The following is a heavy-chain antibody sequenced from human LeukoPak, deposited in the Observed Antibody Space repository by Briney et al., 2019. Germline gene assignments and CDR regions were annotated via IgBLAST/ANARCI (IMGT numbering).Heavy chain of an antibody. CDR1: GFTSSNYW. CDR3: ARDTNSSVRRRLGYMDA. CDR2: IIQDGSEK. D-gene: IGHD3-22*01. Sequence: PGGSLRLSCAASGFTSSNYWVSWVRQAPGKGLEWVANIIQDGSEKNYVDSVKGRFTISRDNAKNSLYLQMNSLRAEDTAVYYCARDTNSSVRRRLGYMDAWGKGTTVTVSS. J-gene: IGHJ6*03. V-gene: IGHV3-7*01.